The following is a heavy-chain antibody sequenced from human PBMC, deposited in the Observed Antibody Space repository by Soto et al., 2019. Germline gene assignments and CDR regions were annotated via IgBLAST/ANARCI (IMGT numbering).Heavy chain of an antibody. V-gene: IGHV3-30*18. Sequence: VQLVQSGGGVVQPGMSLRLSCETSGFIFTSYGIHWVRQAPGKGLEWVAVISYDGIDENYADSVKGRFAISRDKSKSTVYLQMNSLRSEDTAVYYCAKDLMEMATIRADYWGQGTLVTVSS. D-gene: IGHD2-8*01. CDR1: GFIFTSYG. J-gene: IGHJ4*02. CDR2: ISYDGIDE. CDR3: AKDLMEMATIRADY.